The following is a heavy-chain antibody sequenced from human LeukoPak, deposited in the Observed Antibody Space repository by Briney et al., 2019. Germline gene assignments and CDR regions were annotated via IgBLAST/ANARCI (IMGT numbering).Heavy chain of an antibody. V-gene: IGHV3-23*01. CDR1: GFTFSSYA. CDR2: ISGSGGST. J-gene: IGHJ4*02. Sequence: GSLRLSCAASGFTFSSYAISWVRQAPGKGLEWVSAISGSGGSTYYADSVKGRFTISRDNSKNTLYLQMNSLRAEDTAVYYCAKESSYYDSSGSFDCWGQGTLVTVSS. D-gene: IGHD3-22*01. CDR3: AKESSYYDSSGSFDC.